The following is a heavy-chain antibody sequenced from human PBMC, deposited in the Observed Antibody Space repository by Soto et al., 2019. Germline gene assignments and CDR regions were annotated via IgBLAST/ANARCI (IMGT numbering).Heavy chain of an antibody. J-gene: IGHJ5*02. V-gene: IGHV4-31*03. D-gene: IGHD3-9*01. CDR3: ARVPFVRYFDWLPWFDP. CDR1: GGSISSGGYY. Sequence: SETLSLTCTVSGGSISSGGYYWSWIRQHPGKGLEWIGYIYYSGSTYYNPSLKSRVTISVDTSKNQFSLKLSSVTAADTAVYYCARVPFVRYFDWLPWFDPWGQGTLVTVSS. CDR2: IYYSGST.